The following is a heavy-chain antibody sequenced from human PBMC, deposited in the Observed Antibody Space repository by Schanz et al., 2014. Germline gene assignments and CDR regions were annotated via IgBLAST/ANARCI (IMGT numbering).Heavy chain of an antibody. J-gene: IGHJ3*01. CDR1: FFPFPTHY. CDR2: MYINSGST. V-gene: IGHV3-53*01. D-gene: IGHD5-12*01. Sequence: EGQLVESGGGLLQPGFSLILSFSVSFFPFPTHYMSWVRQAPGKGLEWISSMYINSGSTQYADSVKGRFIISRDSSKNTLFLQMNSLRAEDTAVYFCARDGGRDGYNLAFDVWGQGTLVTVSS. CDR3: ARDGGRDGYNLAFDV.